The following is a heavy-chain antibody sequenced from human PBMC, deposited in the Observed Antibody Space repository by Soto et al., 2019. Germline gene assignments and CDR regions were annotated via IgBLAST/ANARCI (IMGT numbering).Heavy chain of an antibody. D-gene: IGHD3-22*01. V-gene: IGHV4-34*01. Sequence: SETLSLTCAVYGGSFSGYYWSWIRQPPGKGLEWIGEINHSGSTNYNPSLKSRVTISVDTSKNQFSLKLSSVTAADTAVYYCARGYYYDSRGIDYWGQGTLVTVSS. CDR2: INHSGST. CDR1: GGSFSGYY. J-gene: IGHJ4*02. CDR3: ARGYYYDSRGIDY.